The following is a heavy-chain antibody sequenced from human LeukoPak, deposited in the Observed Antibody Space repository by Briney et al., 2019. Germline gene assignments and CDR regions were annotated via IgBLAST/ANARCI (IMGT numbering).Heavy chain of an antibody. CDR3: ALSRGGENAFDI. CDR1: GGSISSYY. J-gene: IGHJ3*02. V-gene: IGHV4-4*07. D-gene: IGHD5/OR15-5a*01. CDR2: IYTSGST. Sequence: SETLSLTCTVSGGSISSYYWSWIRQPAGKGLEWLGRIYTSGSTHYNPPLKSRVTMSVDTSKNQCSLKLSSVTAADTAVYYCALSRGGENAFDIWGQGTMVTVSS.